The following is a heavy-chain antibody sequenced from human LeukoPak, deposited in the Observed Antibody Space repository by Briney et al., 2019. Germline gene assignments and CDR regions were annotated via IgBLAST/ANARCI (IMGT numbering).Heavy chain of an antibody. Sequence: GSLRLSCAASGFTFSSYWMSWVRQAPGKGLEWVSAISGSGDSSYYGDSVKGRFTISRDNSKNTLYLQMNSLRAEDTAVYYCARDAERWLQFWVSYYFDYWGQGTLVTVSS. V-gene: IGHV3-23*01. D-gene: IGHD5-24*01. CDR3: ARDAERWLQFWVSYYFDY. CDR1: GFTFSSYW. J-gene: IGHJ4*02. CDR2: ISGSGDSS.